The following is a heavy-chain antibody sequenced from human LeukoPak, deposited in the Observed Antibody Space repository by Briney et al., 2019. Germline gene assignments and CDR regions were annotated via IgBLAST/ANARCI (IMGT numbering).Heavy chain of an antibody. V-gene: IGHV5-51*01. J-gene: IGHJ4*02. Sequence: GESLKISCKGSGYSFASFWIGWVRQMPGKGLEWMGIIYAGDADSRYSPSLQGQATISADKSINTAYLQWSSLKASDTAMYYCARAAYYYDRSGYYIGYFDYWGQGTLVTVSS. D-gene: IGHD3-22*01. CDR3: ARAAYYYDRSGYYIGYFDY. CDR1: GYSFASFW. CDR2: IYAGDADS.